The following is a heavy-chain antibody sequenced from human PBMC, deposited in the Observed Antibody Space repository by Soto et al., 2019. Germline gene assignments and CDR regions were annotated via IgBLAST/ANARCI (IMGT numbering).Heavy chain of an antibody. CDR3: TTDTRFCSGDSCNSFDF. D-gene: IGHD2-15*01. J-gene: IGHJ5*01. V-gene: IGHV3-15*01. CDR1: GFTFSNAW. CDR2: IKSKTDGATT. Sequence: EVQLVESGGGLVQPGGSLRLSCAASGFTFSNAWMSWVRQAPGKGLEWVGRIKSKTDGATTDYAAPVKGRFTISRDESKNMLSLQMHSLNTEETAVYDCTTDTRFCSGDSCNSFDFWGQGTLVTVSS.